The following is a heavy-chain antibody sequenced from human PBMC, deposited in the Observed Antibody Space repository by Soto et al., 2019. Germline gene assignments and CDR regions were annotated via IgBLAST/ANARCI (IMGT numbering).Heavy chain of an antibody. CDR3: ARGVTMITGFDY. CDR2: IFENGRT. D-gene: IGHD3-22*01. CDR1: GGSVSSGSYY. V-gene: IGHV4-61*01. J-gene: IGHJ4*02. Sequence: QVQLHESGPGLVKTSETLSLTCTVSGGSVSSGSYYWSWIRQPPGKGLEVIWYIFENGRTNDNPLLKSRVTMSVDTSRDQFSLRLSSVTAPDTAFYYCARGVTMITGFDYWGQGSLVTVSS.